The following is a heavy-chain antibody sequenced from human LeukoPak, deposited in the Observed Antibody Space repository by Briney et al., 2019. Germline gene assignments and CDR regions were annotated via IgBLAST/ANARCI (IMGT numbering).Heavy chain of an antibody. CDR2: ISGSNNNT. CDR1: GFTFSRYA. D-gene: IGHD5-18*01. Sequence: PGGSLRLSCAPSGFTFSRYAMSWVREAPGTGLEWVAAISGSNNNTYYTDSVKGRFTISRDNSKNTVYLQMNSLRAEDTALYYCAKGGRTYSLYYFDYWGQGTLVSVSS. J-gene: IGHJ4*02. V-gene: IGHV3-23*01. CDR3: AKGGRTYSLYYFDY.